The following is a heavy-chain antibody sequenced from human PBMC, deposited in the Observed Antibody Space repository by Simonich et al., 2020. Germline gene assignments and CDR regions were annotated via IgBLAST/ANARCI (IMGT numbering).Heavy chain of an antibody. Sequence: EVQLLESGGGLVQPGGSLRLSCAASGFTFSSYAMSWVRQAPGKGREWDSAIVGGGCSTYYADSVKGRFTISRDNSKNTLYLQMNSLRAEDTAVYYCAKRSGVSITGTFDYWGQGTLVTVSS. V-gene: IGHV3-23*01. D-gene: IGHD1-7*01. CDR3: AKRSGVSITGTFDY. CDR1: GFTFSSYA. J-gene: IGHJ4*02. CDR2: IVGGGCST.